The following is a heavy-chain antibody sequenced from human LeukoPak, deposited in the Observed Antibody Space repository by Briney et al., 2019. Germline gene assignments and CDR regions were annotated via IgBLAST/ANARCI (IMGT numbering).Heavy chain of an antibody. CDR1: NGSISITNW. D-gene: IGHD6-6*01. J-gene: IGHJ4*02. Sequence: SETLSLTCAVSNGSISITNWWSWVRQSPGKGLEWIGQIYDRGHTNYNPSLEGRVTIAVDKSKNHFSLSLISVTAADTAVYYCARGGSSSSLERPFDSWGEGTLVTVSS. CDR3: ARGGSSSSLERPFDS. V-gene: IGHV4-4*02. CDR2: IYDRGHT.